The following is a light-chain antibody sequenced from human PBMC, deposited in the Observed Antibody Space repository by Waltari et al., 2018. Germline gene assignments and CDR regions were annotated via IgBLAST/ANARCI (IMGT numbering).Light chain of an antibody. Sequence: QSALTQPASVSGSPGQSITISCPGPDSDVGAYDLVSWYQQHPGKAPHLIIYEVSNRPSGISNRFSASKSGNTASLTISGLQAEDEADYYCSSYTTSSAPGVFGTGTRVTVL. CDR2: EVS. J-gene: IGLJ1*01. V-gene: IGLV2-14*01. CDR1: DSDVGAYDL. CDR3: SSYTTSSAPGV.